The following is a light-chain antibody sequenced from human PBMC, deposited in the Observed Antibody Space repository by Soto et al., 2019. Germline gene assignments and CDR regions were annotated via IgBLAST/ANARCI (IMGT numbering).Light chain of an antibody. CDR2: DDN. Sequence: QSALTQPPSVSAAPGQKVTISCSGSSSNIGENYVSWYQQFPGTAPKLLMFDDNQRPSGIPDRFSASKSGASAALVITGLQTGDEADFYCGVWDSTLSARVFGGGTKLTVL. V-gene: IGLV1-51*01. J-gene: IGLJ2*01. CDR1: SSNIGENY. CDR3: GVWDSTLSARV.